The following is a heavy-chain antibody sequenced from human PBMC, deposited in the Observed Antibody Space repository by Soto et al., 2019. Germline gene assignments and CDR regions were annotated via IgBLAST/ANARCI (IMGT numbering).Heavy chain of an antibody. V-gene: IGHV1-46*01. CDR3: ATPSGY. D-gene: IGHD3-10*01. Sequence: QVQLVQSGAEVKKPGASVRVSCKASGYTFTSDYMHWVRQAPGQGLEWMGLINPSAGSTSYAQNFQGRVTLTRDTSTSTVFMDRSSLRYEDTAIYYCATPSGYWGQGTLVHVSS. J-gene: IGHJ4*02. CDR2: INPSAGST. CDR1: GYTFTSDY.